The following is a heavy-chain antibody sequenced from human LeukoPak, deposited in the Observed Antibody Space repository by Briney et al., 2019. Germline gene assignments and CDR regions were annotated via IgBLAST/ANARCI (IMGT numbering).Heavy chain of an antibody. CDR3: ARRAYDFWSGYPPPYYYYYMDV. Sequence: GGSLRLSCAASGFTFSSYSMNWVRQAPGKGPEWVSSISSSSSYIYYADSVKGRFTISRDNAKNSLYLQMNSLRAEDTAVYYCARRAYDFWSGYPPPYYYYYMDVWGKGTTVTVSS. J-gene: IGHJ6*03. CDR1: GFTFSSYS. CDR2: ISSSSSYI. D-gene: IGHD3-3*01. V-gene: IGHV3-21*01.